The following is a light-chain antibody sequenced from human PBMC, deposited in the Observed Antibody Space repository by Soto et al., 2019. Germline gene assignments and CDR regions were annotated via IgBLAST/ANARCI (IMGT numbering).Light chain of an antibody. CDR1: QSVSSSY. Sequence: EIVLTQSPGTLSLSPGERATLSCRASQSVSSSYLAWYQQKPGQAPRLLIYGASSRATGIPDRFSGSGSGTDFTLTISRLEPEDFAVYYCQQYGRSTGWTLGQGPKVDIK. CDR3: QQYGRSTGWT. CDR2: GAS. V-gene: IGKV3-20*01. J-gene: IGKJ1*01.